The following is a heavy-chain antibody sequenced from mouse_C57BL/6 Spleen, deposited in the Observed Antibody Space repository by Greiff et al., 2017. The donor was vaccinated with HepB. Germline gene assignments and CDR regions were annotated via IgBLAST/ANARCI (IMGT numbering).Heavy chain of an antibody. J-gene: IGHJ2*01. CDR1: GYAFSSYW. Sequence: QVQLQQSGAELVKPGASVKISCKASGYAFSSYWMNWVKQRPGKGLEWIGQIYPGDGDTNYNGKFKGKATLTADKSSSTAYMQLSSLTSEDSAVYFCAGVLTGTYFDYWGQGTTLTVSS. D-gene: IGHD4-1*01. CDR3: AGVLTGTYFDY. V-gene: IGHV1-80*01. CDR2: IYPGDGDT.